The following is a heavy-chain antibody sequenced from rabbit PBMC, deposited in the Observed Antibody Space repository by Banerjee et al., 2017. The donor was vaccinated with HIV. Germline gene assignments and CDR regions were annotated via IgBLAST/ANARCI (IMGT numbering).Heavy chain of an antibody. CDR1: GFDFSSYY. J-gene: IGHJ4*01. CDR3: ARGGYTYGYAGYAYAPFNL. D-gene: IGHD6-1*01. V-gene: IGHV1S7*01. Sequence: QLKETGGGLVQPGGSLTLSCKASGFDFSSYYMSWVRQAPGKGLEWIGIIYAGKGSTDYASWVNGRFTISSDNAQNTVDLQMNSLTAADTATYFCARGGYTYGYAGYAYAPFNLWGPGTLVTVS. CDR2: IYAGKGST.